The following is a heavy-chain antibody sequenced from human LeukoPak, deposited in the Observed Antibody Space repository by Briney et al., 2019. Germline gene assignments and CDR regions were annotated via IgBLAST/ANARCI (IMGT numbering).Heavy chain of an antibody. J-gene: IGHJ6*02. D-gene: IGHD2-2*01. CDR3: AKVQDCSSTSCYSTYYYGMDV. Sequence: GGSLRLSCAASGFTFSSYAMSWVRQAPGKGLEWVSAISGSGGSTYYADSVKGRFIISRDNAKNSLYLQMNSLRAEDTALYYCAKVQDCSSTSCYSTYYYGMDVWGQGTTVTVSS. CDR1: GFTFSSYA. CDR2: ISGSGGST. V-gene: IGHV3-23*01.